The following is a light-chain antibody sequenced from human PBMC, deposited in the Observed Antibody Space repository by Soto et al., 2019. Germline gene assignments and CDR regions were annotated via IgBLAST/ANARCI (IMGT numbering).Light chain of an antibody. V-gene: IGKV1-5*03. CDR1: QGISTW. CDR2: KAS. Sequence: DIQMTQSPSTLSASVGDRVTITCRASQGISTWLAWYQQKPGKAPKALIYKASSLESGVPLRFSGSGSGTDFTLTISSLEPEDFATYYCQESYSPLWGTCGQGTKVDIK. J-gene: IGKJ1*01. CDR3: QESYSPLWGT.